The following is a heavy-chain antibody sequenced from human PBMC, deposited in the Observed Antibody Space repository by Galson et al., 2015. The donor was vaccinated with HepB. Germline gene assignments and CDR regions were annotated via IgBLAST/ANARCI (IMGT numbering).Heavy chain of an antibody. CDR3: VRAMAH. J-gene: IGHJ4*02. CDR1: GFRFDDHS. D-gene: IGHD5-24*01. CDR2: ISGDGKTT. V-gene: IGHV3-43*01. Sequence: SLRLSCAASGFRFDDHSMHWVRLAPGRALEWVSHISGDGKTTHYADSVRGRFTISRDNSKNSLFLQMRSLKSEDTALYYCVRAMAHWGQGTRVTVSP.